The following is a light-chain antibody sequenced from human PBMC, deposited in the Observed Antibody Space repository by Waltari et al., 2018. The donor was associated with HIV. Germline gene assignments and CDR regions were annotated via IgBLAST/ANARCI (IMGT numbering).Light chain of an antibody. J-gene: IGKJ1*01. V-gene: IGKV3-15*01. CDR1: QSVSNN. CDR3: QHYNNWPPST. CDR2: GAS. Sequence: EMVLTQSPDSLSVSPGERATLSCRASQSVSNNVAWYQQKPGQAPRLLIYGASTRATGVTARFSGSGSGTEFTLTITSLQSEDFAVYYCQHYNNWPPSTFGQGTKVEIK.